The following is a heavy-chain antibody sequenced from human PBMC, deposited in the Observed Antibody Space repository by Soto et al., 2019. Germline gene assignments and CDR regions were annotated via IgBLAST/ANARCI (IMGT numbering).Heavy chain of an antibody. J-gene: IGHJ5*02. CDR1: GDSIISSDFY. Sequence: WETLSLTCTVSGDSIISSDFYWGWVRQPPGKGLEWIGSIFYLGSSYYNPSLKSRVTMSVDTSKNQFSLRLRSVTAADTALYFCARHSLALRKNNWFDPWGQGIMVTVSS. V-gene: IGHV4-39*01. CDR3: ARHSLALRKNNWFDP. D-gene: IGHD3-3*02. CDR2: IFYLGSS.